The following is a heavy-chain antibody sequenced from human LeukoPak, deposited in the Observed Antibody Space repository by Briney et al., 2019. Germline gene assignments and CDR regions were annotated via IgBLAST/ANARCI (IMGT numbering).Heavy chain of an antibody. CDR2: IRSKAYGGTT. CDR1: GFTFGDYA. J-gene: IGHJ4*02. D-gene: IGHD3-16*01. V-gene: IGHV3-49*03. CDR3: TREEWGGLTDY. Sequence: PGRSLSLSCTASGFTFGDYAMSWFRQAPGKGLEWVGFIRSKAYGGTTEYAASVKGRFTISRDDSKSIAYLQMNSLKTEDTAVYYCTREEWGGLTDYWGQGTLVTVSS.